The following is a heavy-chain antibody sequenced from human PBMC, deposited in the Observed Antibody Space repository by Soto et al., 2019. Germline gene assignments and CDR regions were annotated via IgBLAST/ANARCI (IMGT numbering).Heavy chain of an antibody. Sequence: PSETLSLTCAVSGYSISSSNWWGWIRQPPGKGLEWIGYIYYSGTTYYNPSLKSRVTMSVDTSKNQFSLKLTSVTAADTAVYYCARQTSGDFDFWGQGVLVTVSS. J-gene: IGHJ4*02. D-gene: IGHD4-17*01. CDR3: ARQTSGDFDF. CDR2: IYYSGTT. V-gene: IGHV4-28*01. CDR1: GYSISSSNW.